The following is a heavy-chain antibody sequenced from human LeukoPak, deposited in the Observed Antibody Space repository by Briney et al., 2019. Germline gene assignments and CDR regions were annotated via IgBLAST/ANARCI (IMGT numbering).Heavy chain of an antibody. CDR2: IYYSGST. CDR1: GGSISSGGYY. V-gene: IGHV4-31*03. D-gene: IGHD2-2*01. J-gene: IGHJ4*02. Sequence: PSETLSLTCTVSGGSISSGGYYWSWIRQHPGKGLEWIGYIYYSGSTYYNPSLKSRVTISVDTSKNQFSLKLSSVTAADTAVYYCARRPYCRSPSCYYFDYWGQGTLVTVSS. CDR3: ARRPYCRSPSCYYFDY.